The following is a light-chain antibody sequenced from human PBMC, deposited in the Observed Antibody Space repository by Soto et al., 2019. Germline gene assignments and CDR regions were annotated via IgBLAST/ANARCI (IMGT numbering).Light chain of an antibody. Sequence: QSVLTQPASGNGVPGGWIAISNTCTSSDVGNYDLVSWYQQHPGKAPKLMIYEGTKRPSGVSNRFSGSKSGNTASLTISGLQAEDEADYYCCSSAGGGTYVFGTGTKVTVL. CDR2: EGT. CDR1: SSDVGNYDL. CDR3: CSSAGGGTYV. V-gene: IGLV2-23*01. J-gene: IGLJ1*01.